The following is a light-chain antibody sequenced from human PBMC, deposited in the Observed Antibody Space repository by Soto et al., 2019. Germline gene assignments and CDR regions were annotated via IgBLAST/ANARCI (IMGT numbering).Light chain of an antibody. CDR2: GNS. J-gene: IGLJ3*02. V-gene: IGLV1-40*01. CDR1: SSNIGAGYD. Sequence: QSVLTQPPSVSGAPGQTVTISCTGSSSNIGAGYDAQWYQQLPGTAPKLLMYGNSNRPSGVPDRFSGSKSGTSASLAITGLQAEDEGDYYCQSYDSSLNDLVFGGGTKSPS. CDR3: QSYDSSLNDLV.